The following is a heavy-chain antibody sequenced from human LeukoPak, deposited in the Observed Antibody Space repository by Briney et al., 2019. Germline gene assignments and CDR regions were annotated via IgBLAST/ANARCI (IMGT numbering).Heavy chain of an antibody. CDR1: GFSFSSYA. J-gene: IGHJ3*02. CDR3: AREAAADAFDI. Sequence: PGGSLRLSCAASGFSFSSYAMHWVRQAPGKGLEWVSTTSAGGGSTYYADSVKGRFTISRDNAKNSMYLQMNSLRAEDTAVYYCAREAAADAFDIWGQGTMVTVSS. CDR2: TSAGGGST. V-gene: IGHV3-23*01. D-gene: IGHD6-13*01.